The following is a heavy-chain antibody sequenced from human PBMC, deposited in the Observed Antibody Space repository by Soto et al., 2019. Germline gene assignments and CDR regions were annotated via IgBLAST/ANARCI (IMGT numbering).Heavy chain of an antibody. D-gene: IGHD3-16*02. CDR3: VRDGGAGWGTYRKRAPRFDN. CDR1: GGSISSDNW. CDR2: IYRSGST. J-gene: IGHJ4*02. V-gene: IGHV4-4*02. Sequence: QVRLQESGPGLVKPSGTLSLTCGVSGGSISSDNWWSWVRQPPGKGLEWIGEIYRSGSTNSNPSLKSPVAMALDKATNLFSLTVSSVTAADPAVYYWVRDGGAGWGTYRKRAPRFDNWGQGTLVTVSS.